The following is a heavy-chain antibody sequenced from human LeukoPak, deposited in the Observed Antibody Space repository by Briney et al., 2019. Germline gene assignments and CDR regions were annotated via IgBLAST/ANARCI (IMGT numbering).Heavy chain of an antibody. CDR3: ARSSYYFDY. J-gene: IGHJ4*02. D-gene: IGHD6-6*01. Sequence: PGGSLRLSCAASGFTFSSYSMNWVRQAPGKGLEWVSSISSSSSYIYYVDSVKGRFTISRDNAKNSLYLQMNSLRAEDTAVYYCARSSYYFDYWGQGTLVTVSS. CDR2: ISSSSSYI. V-gene: IGHV3-21*04. CDR1: GFTFSSYS.